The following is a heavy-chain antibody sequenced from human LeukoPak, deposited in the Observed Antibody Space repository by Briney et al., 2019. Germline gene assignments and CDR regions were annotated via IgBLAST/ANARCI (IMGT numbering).Heavy chain of an antibody. J-gene: IGHJ4*02. Sequence: ASVKVSCKASGYTFTSYAMHWVRQAPGQRLEWMGWINAGNGNTKYSQKLQGRVTMTTDTSTSTAYMELRSLRSDDTAVYYCARDPGHYYDSSGYPFDYWGQGTLVTVSS. D-gene: IGHD3-22*01. CDR2: INAGNGNT. CDR1: GYTFTSYA. V-gene: IGHV1-3*01. CDR3: ARDPGHYYDSSGYPFDY.